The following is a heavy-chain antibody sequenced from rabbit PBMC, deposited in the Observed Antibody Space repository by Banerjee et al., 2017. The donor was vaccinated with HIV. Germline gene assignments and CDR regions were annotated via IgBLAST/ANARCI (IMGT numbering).Heavy chain of an antibody. CDR1: RFAFNSGG. CDR3: VRDTWHFNL. J-gene: IGHJ4*01. CDR2: IDPVFGST. D-gene: IGHD3-1*01. V-gene: IGHV1S47*01. Sequence: QEHLVESGGGLVQPGGSLQLSCKASRFAFNSGGVSWVRQAPGKGLEWIGYIDPVFGSTYYATWVNGRFTISSHNAQNTLYLQLNSLTAADTATYFCVRDTWHFNLWGPGTLVTV.